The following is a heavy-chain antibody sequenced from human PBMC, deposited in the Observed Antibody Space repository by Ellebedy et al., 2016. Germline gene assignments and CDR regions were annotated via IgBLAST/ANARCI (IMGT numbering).Heavy chain of an antibody. Sequence: GESLKISCAASGFTFSSYSMNWVRQAPGKGLEGVSSISSSSSYIYYADSVKGRFTISRDNAKNSLYLQMNSLRAEDTAVYYCARDGLNSYGYWCHDYWGQGTLVTVSS. CDR3: ARDGLNSYGYWCHDY. CDR2: ISSSSSYI. J-gene: IGHJ4*02. CDR1: GFTFSSYS. D-gene: IGHD5-18*01. V-gene: IGHV3-21*01.